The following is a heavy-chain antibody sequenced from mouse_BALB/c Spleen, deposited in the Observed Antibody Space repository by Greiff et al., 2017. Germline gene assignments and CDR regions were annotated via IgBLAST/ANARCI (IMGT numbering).Heavy chain of an antibody. D-gene: IGHD1-1*01. CDR3: TRGTITTVVDPFAY. J-gene: IGHJ3*01. V-gene: IGHV1-54*01. CDR1: GYAFTNYL. Sequence: QVHVKQSGAELVRPGTSVKVSCKASGYAFTNYLIEWVKQRPGQGLEWIGVINPGSGGTNYNEKFKGKATLTADKSSSTAYMQLSSLTNEDSAVYYCTRGTITTVVDPFAYWGQGTLVTVSA. CDR2: INPGSGGT.